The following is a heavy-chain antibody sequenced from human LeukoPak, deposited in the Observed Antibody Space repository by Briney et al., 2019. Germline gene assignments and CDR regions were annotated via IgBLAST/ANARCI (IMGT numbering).Heavy chain of an antibody. Sequence: SETLSLTCTVSGGSISNTNYYWGWIRQPPGKGLEWIGSIYYSGSTYYNPSLKSRVTISVDTSKNQFSLNLNSVTAADTAVYYCARGVVRGGYAFDIWGQGTMVTVSS. J-gene: IGHJ3*02. D-gene: IGHD3-10*01. CDR3: ARGVVRGGYAFDI. CDR1: GGSISNTNYY. CDR2: IYYSGST. V-gene: IGHV4-39*07.